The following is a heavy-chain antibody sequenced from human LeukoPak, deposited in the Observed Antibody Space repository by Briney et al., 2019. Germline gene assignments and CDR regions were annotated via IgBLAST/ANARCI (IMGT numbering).Heavy chain of an antibody. J-gene: IGHJ6*02. CDR1: GGSISSYY. D-gene: IGHD2-2*01. CDR3: ARVAEDQDYYYGMDV. Sequence: SETLSLTCTVSGGSISSYYWSWIRQPPGKGLEWIGYIYYSGYTNYNPSLKSRVTISVDTSKNQFSLRLSSVTAADTAVYYCARVAEDQDYYYGMDVWGQGTTVTVPS. CDR2: IYYSGYT. V-gene: IGHV4-59*01.